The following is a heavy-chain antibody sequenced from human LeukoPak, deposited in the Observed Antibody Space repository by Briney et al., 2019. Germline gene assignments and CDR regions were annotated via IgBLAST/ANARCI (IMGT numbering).Heavy chain of an antibody. CDR3: MNPNHYGSGR. V-gene: IGHV3-64D*06. Sequence: GGSLRLSCSVSGFSFSSAVFHWVRQAPGKVLESVSGISQNGDNTYYADSVKGRFTISKDNSENTLYLQMNSLRPEDTAVYYCMNPNHYGSGRWGQGTLVTVSS. CDR1: GFSFSSAV. D-gene: IGHD3-10*01. CDR2: ISQNGDNT. J-gene: IGHJ4*02.